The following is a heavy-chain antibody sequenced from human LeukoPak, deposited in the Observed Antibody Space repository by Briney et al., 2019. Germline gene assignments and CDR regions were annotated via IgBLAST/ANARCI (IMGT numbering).Heavy chain of an antibody. Sequence: GESLKISCKGSGYIFTNYWIGWVRQMPGKGLEWMGIIYPGDSGTRYSPSFQGQITISADKSITTAYLQWSSLKASDTAMYYCARQYGGNADYFNYWGQGTLVTVSS. CDR1: GYIFTNYW. J-gene: IGHJ4*02. CDR2: IYPGDSGT. V-gene: IGHV5-51*01. CDR3: ARQYGGNADYFNY. D-gene: IGHD4-23*01.